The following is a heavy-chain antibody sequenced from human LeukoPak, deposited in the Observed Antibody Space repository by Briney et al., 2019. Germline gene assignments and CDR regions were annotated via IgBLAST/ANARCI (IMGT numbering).Heavy chain of an antibody. D-gene: IGHD5-18*01. CDR3: AKGNGYRYGRYYFDY. CDR2: ITASGGNT. CDR1: GFTFSSYA. Sequence: GGSLRLSCAASGFTFSSYAMGWVRQAPGKGLEWVSAITASGGNTYYADSVKGRFTISRDNSKNTLYLQVNSLRAEDTAVYYCAKGNGYRYGRYYFDYWGQGTLVTVSS. J-gene: IGHJ4*02. V-gene: IGHV3-23*01.